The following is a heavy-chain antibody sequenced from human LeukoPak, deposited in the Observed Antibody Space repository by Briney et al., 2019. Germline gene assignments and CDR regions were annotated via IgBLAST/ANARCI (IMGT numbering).Heavy chain of an antibody. V-gene: IGHV4-59*08. CDR3: ASWAGDYGFAYY. D-gene: IGHD4-17*01. J-gene: IGHJ4*02. CDR1: GGSISSYY. CDR2: IYYSGST. Sequence: SETLSLTCTVSGGSISSYYWSWIRQPPGKGLEWIGYIYYSGSTNYNSSLKSRVTISVDTSKNQFSLKLSSVTAADTAVYYCASWAGDYGFAYYWGQGTLVTVSS.